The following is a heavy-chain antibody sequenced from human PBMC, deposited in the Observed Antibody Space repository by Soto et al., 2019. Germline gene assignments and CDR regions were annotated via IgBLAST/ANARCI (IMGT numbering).Heavy chain of an antibody. J-gene: IGHJ6*02. CDR3: AKGLHYFDSGRPPSPDFYDGMDV. D-gene: IGHD3-10*01. V-gene: IGHV3-23*01. Sequence: EVQLLESGGGLVQPGGSLRLSGAASGFSFISHAMNWVRQAPGKGLEWVSTISGSGDTTYYADSVKRPVTISRDNSKNTMYLQMNSRRAEDTALYHSAKGLHYFDSGRPPSPDFYDGMDVWGQGTTVTVSS. CDR2: ISGSGDTT. CDR1: GFSFISHA.